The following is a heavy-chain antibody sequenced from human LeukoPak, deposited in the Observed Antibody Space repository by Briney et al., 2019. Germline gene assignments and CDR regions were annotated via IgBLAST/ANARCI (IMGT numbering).Heavy chain of an antibody. Sequence: GGSLRLSCAASGFTFSSYAMSWVRQAPGKGLEWVSDINGSGGTTYYADSVKGRFTISRDNSKNTLYLQMNSLRAEDTAVYYCAKVNEITMIVIDAFDIWGQGTMVTVSS. CDR2: INGSGGTT. V-gene: IGHV3-23*01. CDR1: GFTFSSYA. J-gene: IGHJ3*02. CDR3: AKVNEITMIVIDAFDI. D-gene: IGHD3-22*01.